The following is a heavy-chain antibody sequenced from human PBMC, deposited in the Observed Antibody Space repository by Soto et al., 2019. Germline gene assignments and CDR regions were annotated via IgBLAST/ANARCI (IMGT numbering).Heavy chain of an antibody. CDR3: ARGVVITTYYYYYYGMDV. Sequence: ASVKVSCKASGGTFSSYAISWVRQAPGQGLEWMGGIIPIFGTANYAQKFQGRVTITADESTSTAYMELSSLRSEDTAVYYCARGVVITTYYYYYYGMDVWGQGTTVTVSS. CDR1: GGTFSSYA. V-gene: IGHV1-69*13. CDR2: IIPIFGTA. D-gene: IGHD3-22*01. J-gene: IGHJ6*02.